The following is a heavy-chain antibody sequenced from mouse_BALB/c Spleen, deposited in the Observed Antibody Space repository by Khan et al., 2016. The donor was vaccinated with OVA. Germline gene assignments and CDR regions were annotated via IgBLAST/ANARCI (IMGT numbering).Heavy chain of an antibody. CDR1: GFTFSDYY. D-gene: IGHD2-13*01. J-gene: IGHJ3*01. Sequence: VALVASGGGLVKPGGSLQLSCAASGFTFSDYYMYWVRPTPEKRLEWVETISDGGRYPYYPDSVKGRFTLSRDESNNKREWQMNSLKCEDTAMYNWARGYDCDPFAYWGQGTLVTVSA. V-gene: IGHV5-4*02. CDR2: ISDGGRYP. CDR3: ARGYDCDPFAY.